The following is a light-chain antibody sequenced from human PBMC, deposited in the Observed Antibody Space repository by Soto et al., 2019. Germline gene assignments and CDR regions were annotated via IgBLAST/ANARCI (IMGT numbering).Light chain of an antibody. CDR3: QQYGNSPRT. J-gene: IGKJ1*01. CDR1: QRVSSSY. CDR2: GAS. Sequence: IVLTQAQGTLSLYTGERATLSCRASQRVSSSYLAWYQQKPGQAPRLLIYGASRRATCIPDMFSGSGSVTDFARTIRRLEPEDFAVYYCQQYGNSPRTFGQGTKWEIK. V-gene: IGKV3-20*01.